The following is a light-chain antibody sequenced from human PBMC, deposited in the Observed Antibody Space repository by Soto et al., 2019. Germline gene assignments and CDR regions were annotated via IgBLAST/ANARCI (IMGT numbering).Light chain of an antibody. Sequence: QSVLTQPPSVSGAPGQRVTISCTGSSSNIGAGYDVHWYQQLPGTAPKLLIYGNSNRPSWVPDRFSGSKSGTSASLAITGLQDEDEADYYCQSYDSSLSGSDVVFGGGTKLTVL. CDR3: QSYDSSLSGSDVV. CDR1: SSNIGAGYD. V-gene: IGLV1-40*01. J-gene: IGLJ2*01. CDR2: GNS.